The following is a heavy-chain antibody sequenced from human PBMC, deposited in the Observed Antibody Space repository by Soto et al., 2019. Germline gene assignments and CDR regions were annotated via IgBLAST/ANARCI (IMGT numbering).Heavy chain of an antibody. J-gene: IGHJ4*02. V-gene: IGHV3-30-3*01. CDR3: GRCSSTSCHLGSDY. CDR2: ISYDGSNK. CDR1: GFTFSSYA. Sequence: QVQLVESGGGVVQPGRSLRLSCAASGFTFSSYAMNWVRQAPGKGLEWVALISYDGSNKYYADSVKGRLTISRDSSKNTLYLQMNSLRAADTAVYYCGRCSSTSCHLGSDYWGQGTLVTVSS. D-gene: IGHD2-2*01.